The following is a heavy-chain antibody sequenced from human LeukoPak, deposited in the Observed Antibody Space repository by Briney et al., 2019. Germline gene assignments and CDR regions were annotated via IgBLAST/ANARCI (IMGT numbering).Heavy chain of an antibody. V-gene: IGHV3-23*01. CDR3: AKARAPVTSYFDK. Sequence: GGSLRLSCAASGCTFSTYTMSWVRQAPGQGLELFSAISGADDGYYADSVKGRFTISRDNSKNTLYLQMNSPRAEDTAVYYCAKARAPVTSYFDKWGQGTLVTVSS. D-gene: IGHD4-23*01. J-gene: IGHJ4*02. CDR2: ISGADDG. CDR1: GCTFSTYT.